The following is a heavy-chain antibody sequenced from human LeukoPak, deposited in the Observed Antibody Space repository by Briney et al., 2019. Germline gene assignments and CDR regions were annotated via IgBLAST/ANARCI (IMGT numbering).Heavy chain of an antibody. CDR3: AKDLYSYGPDYYYGMDV. D-gene: IGHD5-18*01. Sequence: GGSLRLSCAASGFTFSSYAMSWVRQAPGKGLEWVSAISGSGGSTYYADSVKGRFTVSRDNSKNTLCLQMNSLRAEDTAVYYCAKDLYSYGPDYYYGMDVWGQGTTVTVSS. J-gene: IGHJ6*02. CDR2: ISGSGGST. V-gene: IGHV3-23*01. CDR1: GFTFSSYA.